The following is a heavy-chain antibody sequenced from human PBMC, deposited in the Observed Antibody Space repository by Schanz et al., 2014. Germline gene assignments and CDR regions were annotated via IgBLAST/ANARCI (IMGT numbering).Heavy chain of an antibody. D-gene: IGHD1-26*01. CDR3: ARDHTTESYYSAGPPIDY. J-gene: IGHJ4*02. CDR1: GFSFSSYA. V-gene: IGHV3-23*01. Sequence: EVQLLESGGGLVEPGGSLRLSCAASGFSFSSYAMGWVRQARGKGLEWVSAMNESHSTIYYADSVRGRFTISRDNAENTLFLQLNSLRADDTAVYYCARDHTTESYYSAGPPIDYWGQGTLLTVSS. CDR2: MNESHSTI.